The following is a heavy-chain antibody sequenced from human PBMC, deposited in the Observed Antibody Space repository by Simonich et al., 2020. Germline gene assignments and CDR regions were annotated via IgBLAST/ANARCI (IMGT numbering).Heavy chain of an antibody. CDR3: ANSWGSGAFDI. D-gene: IGHD7-27*01. J-gene: IGHJ3*02. Sequence: EVQLVESGGGLVQPGGSLRLSCAASGFTFSGYWMHWVRQAPGKGLGCVSRINSGGSSTSYADSVKGRFTISRDNAKNTLYLQMNSLRAEDTAVYYCANSWGSGAFDIWGQGTMVTVSS. CDR1: GFTFSGYW. CDR2: INSGGSST. V-gene: IGHV3-74*01.